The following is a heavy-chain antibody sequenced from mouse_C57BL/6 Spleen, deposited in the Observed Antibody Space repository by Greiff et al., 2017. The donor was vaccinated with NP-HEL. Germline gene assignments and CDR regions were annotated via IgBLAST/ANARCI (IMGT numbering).Heavy chain of an antibody. V-gene: IGHV2-6-1*01. CDR2: IWSDGST. D-gene: IGHD1-1*01. CDR1: GFSLTSYG. Sequence: QVQLQQSGPGLVAPSQRLSITCTVSGFSLTSYGVHWVRQPPGKGLEWLVVIWSDGSTTYNSALKSRLSISKDNSKSQVFLKMNSLQTDDTAMYYCARHNGLLRYYAMDYWGQGTSVTVSS. CDR3: ARHNGLLRYYAMDY. J-gene: IGHJ4*01.